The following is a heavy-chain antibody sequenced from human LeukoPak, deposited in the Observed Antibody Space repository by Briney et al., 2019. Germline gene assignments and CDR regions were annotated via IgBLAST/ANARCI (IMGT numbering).Heavy chain of an antibody. J-gene: IGHJ3*02. V-gene: IGHV4-39*07. CDR2: IYYSGST. D-gene: IGHD6-19*01. CDR3: ASTGIAVAGTFAYHAFDI. Sequence: SETLSLTCTVSGGSISSSSYYWGWIRQPPGKGLEWIGSIYYSGSTYYNPSLKSRVTISVDTSKNQFSLKLSSVTAADTAVYYCASTGIAVAGTFAYHAFDIWGQGTMVTVSS. CDR1: GGSISSSSYY.